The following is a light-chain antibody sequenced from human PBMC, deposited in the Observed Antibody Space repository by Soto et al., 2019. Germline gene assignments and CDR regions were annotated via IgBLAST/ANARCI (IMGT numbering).Light chain of an antibody. CDR2: DNN. CDR3: GTWDSSLSAGV. V-gene: IGLV1-51*01. Sequence: QSVLTQPPSVSAAPGQKVTISCSGSSSNIGKNYVFWYQQLPGTAPKLLIYDNNKRPSGIPDRFSGSKSGTSATLGITGLQTGDEADYYCGTWDSSLSAGVFGGGTKVTVL. CDR1: SSNIGKNY. J-gene: IGLJ3*02.